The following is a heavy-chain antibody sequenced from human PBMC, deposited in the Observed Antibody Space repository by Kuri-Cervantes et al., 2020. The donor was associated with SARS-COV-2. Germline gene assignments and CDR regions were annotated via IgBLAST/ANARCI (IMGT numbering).Heavy chain of an antibody. CDR1: DYSFTSFG. Sequence: SVKVSCKASDYSFTSFGITWVRQAPGQGLEWMGRIIPILGIANYAQKFQGRVTITADKSTSTAYMELSSLRSEDTAVYYCARGLELRSGYFDYWGQGTLVTVSS. CDR2: IIPILGIA. CDR3: ARGLELRSGYFDY. J-gene: IGHJ4*02. V-gene: IGHV1-69*04. D-gene: IGHD1-7*01.